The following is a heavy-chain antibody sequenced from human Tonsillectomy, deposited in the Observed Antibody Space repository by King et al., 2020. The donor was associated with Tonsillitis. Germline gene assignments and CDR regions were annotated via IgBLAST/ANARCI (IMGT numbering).Heavy chain of an antibody. Sequence: QLVQSGAEVKKPGSSVKVSCEASGGAFSSYDISWGRQAPGQGLEWVGRIIPILWVINYGQKFQDRVTLTADKSTSTASMELSSLRSDDTAVYYCARVGVAAAGFFDSWGQGTLVTVSS. CDR3: ARVGVAAAGFFDS. V-gene: IGHV1-69*04. J-gene: IGHJ4*02. CDR1: GGAFSSYD. D-gene: IGHD6-13*01. CDR2: IIPILWVI.